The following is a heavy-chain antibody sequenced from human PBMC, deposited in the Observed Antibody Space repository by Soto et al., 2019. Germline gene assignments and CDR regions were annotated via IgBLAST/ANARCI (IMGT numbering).Heavy chain of an antibody. D-gene: IGHD2-8*01. CDR2: IYRTGST. CDR3: VSQRTSVLTQAYFDY. J-gene: IGHJ4*02. Sequence: SETLSLTCAVSGGSFTSNNWWTWVRQPPGQGLEWIGEIYRTGSTNYNPSLKSRVTISLDKSENQFSLNLNSVTASDTAVYFCVSQRTSVLTQAYFDYWGPGALVTVS. CDR1: GGSFTSNNW. V-gene: IGHV4-4*02.